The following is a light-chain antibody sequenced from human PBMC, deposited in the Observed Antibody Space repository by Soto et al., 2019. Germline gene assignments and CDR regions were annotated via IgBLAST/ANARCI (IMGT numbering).Light chain of an antibody. CDR2: DVS. J-gene: IGLJ2*01. CDR1: SSDVGGYDF. CDR3: CSYVDSNNLL. Sequence: QSALTQPRSVSGSPGQSVTISCTGTSSDVGGYDFVSWYQHHPGTAPKLMIHDVSERPSGVPDRFSGSKSGNTASLTISGLQAEDEADYYCCSYVDSNNLLFGGGTKLTVL. V-gene: IGLV2-11*01.